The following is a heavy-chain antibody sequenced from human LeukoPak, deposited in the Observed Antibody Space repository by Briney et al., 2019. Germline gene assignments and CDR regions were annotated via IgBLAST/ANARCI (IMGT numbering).Heavy chain of an antibody. V-gene: IGHV4-39*07. D-gene: IGHD4-17*01. CDR2: IYYSEST. J-gene: IGHJ4*02. CDR3: ARIPTVTFFDY. Sequence: SETLSLTCTVSGGSISSSTYFWGWIRQPPGKGLEWIGSIYYSESTYQNPSLKSRVTISVDTSKNQFSLKLSSVTAADTAVYYCARIPTVTFFDYWGQGTLVTVSS. CDR1: GGSISSSTYF.